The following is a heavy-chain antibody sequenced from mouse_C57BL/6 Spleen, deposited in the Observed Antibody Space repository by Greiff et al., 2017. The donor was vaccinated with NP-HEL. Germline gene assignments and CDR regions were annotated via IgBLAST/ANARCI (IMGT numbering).Heavy chain of an antibody. V-gene: IGHV1-69*01. CDR1: GYTFTSYW. Sequence: VQLQQPGAELVMPGASVKLSCKASGYTFTSYWMHWVKQRPGQGLEWIGEIDPSDSYTNYIQKFKGKSTLTVDKSSSTAYMQLSSLTSEDSAVFNSARVIYDGYYSFAYRGQGTLVTVSA. J-gene: IGHJ3*01. D-gene: IGHD2-3*01. CDR3: ARVIYDGYYSFAY. CDR2: IDPSDSYT.